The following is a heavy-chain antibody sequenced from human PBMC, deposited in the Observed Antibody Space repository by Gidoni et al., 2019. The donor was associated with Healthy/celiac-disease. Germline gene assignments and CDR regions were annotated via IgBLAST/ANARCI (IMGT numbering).Heavy chain of an antibody. J-gene: IGHJ4*02. V-gene: IGHV3-23*01. Sequence: EVQLLESGGGLVQPGGSLRLSCAASGFTFSSYAMSWVSQAPGKGLEWVSAISGSGVSTSYAHSLKGRFTISRDNSKTTLYLQMNSLRAEDTAVYYRAKDPVSGSYLNGVLFDYWGQGTLVTVSS. CDR1: GFTFSSYA. CDR3: AKDPVSGSYLNGVLFDY. CDR2: ISGSGVST. D-gene: IGHD1-26*01.